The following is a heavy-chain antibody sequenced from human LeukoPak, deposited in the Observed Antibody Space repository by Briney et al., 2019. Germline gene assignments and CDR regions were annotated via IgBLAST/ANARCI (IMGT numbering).Heavy chain of an antibody. J-gene: IGHJ6*02. V-gene: IGHV3-48*04. CDR3: ARAGYSSSWYESPYYYYGMDV. Sequence: PGRSLRLSCAASGFSFNSYPMHWVRQAPGKGLEWVSYISSSGSTIYYADSVKGRFTISRDNAKNSLYLQMNSLRAEDTAVYYCARAGYSSSWYESPYYYYGMDVWGQGTTVTVSS. CDR1: GFSFNSYP. CDR2: ISSSGSTI. D-gene: IGHD6-13*01.